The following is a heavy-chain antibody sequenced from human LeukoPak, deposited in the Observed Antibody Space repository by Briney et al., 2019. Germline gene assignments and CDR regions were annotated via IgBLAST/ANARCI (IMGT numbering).Heavy chain of an antibody. CDR3: ARYYDILTGGYYFDY. CDR2: IIPIFGTA. J-gene: IGHJ4*02. Sequence: GASVKVSCKASGGTFSSYAISWVGQAPGQGLEWMGGIIPIFGTANYAQKFQGRVTITADKSTSTAYMELSSLRSEDTAVYYCARYYDILTGGYYFDYWGQGTLVTVSS. CDR1: GGTFSSYA. V-gene: IGHV1-69*06. D-gene: IGHD3-9*01.